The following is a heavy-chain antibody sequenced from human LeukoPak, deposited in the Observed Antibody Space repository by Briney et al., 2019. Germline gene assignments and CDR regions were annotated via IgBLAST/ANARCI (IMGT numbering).Heavy chain of an antibody. V-gene: IGHV3-48*01. CDR3: ARDRAFWSLDY. CDR2: ISSSSSTI. D-gene: IGHD3-3*01. CDR1: GFTFSSYS. J-gene: IGHJ4*02. Sequence: GGSLRLSCAASGFTFSSYSMNWVRQAPGKGLEWVSYISSSSSTIYYADSVKGRFTISRDNAKNSLYLQMNSLRAEDTAVYYCARDRAFWSLDYWGQGTLVTVSS.